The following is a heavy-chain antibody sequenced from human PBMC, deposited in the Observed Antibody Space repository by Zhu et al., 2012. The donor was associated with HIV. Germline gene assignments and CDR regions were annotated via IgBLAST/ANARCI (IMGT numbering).Heavy chain of an antibody. CDR2: RYHSGST. CDR3: ARARGDFIVVGPPXS. D-gene: IGHD3-22*01. Sequence: QVQLQESGPGLVKPSETLSLTCTVSGGSISTSNYYWGWVRQPPGKGLEWIGTRYHSGSTYYTPSLESRVTISIDTSRNQFSLSLYSVTAADTAIYYCARARGDFIVVGPPXSWGQGPWSPSPQ. CDR1: GGSISTSNYY. J-gene: IGHJ1*01. V-gene: IGHV4-39*07.